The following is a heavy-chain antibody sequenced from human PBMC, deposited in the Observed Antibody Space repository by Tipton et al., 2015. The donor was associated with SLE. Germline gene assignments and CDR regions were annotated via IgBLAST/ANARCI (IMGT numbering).Heavy chain of an antibody. D-gene: IGHD3-9*01. CDR2: INPKSGGT. Sequence: QLVQSGAEVKKPGASVKVSCKSSDYPLTNYGITWVRQAPGQGLEWMGWINPKSGGTNYAQKFRGRVTMTRDRSITTAYMEVRRLRSDDTAIYYCARAIHLPYFGSPNEFDFWGQGTLVTVSS. J-gene: IGHJ4*02. CDR3: ARAIHLPYFGSPNEFDF. V-gene: IGHV1-2*02. CDR1: DYPLTNYG.